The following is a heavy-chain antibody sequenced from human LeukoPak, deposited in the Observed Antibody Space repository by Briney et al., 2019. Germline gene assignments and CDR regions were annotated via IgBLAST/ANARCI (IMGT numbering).Heavy chain of an antibody. Sequence: SETLSLTCAVYGGSFSGCYWSWIRQPPGKGLEWIGEINHSGSTNYNPSLKSRVTVSVDTSKNQFSLKLSYLTAADTAVYYCARVAVAGIEYFQHWGQGTLVTVSS. CDR3: ARVAVAGIEYFQH. D-gene: IGHD6-19*01. CDR2: INHSGST. J-gene: IGHJ1*01. CDR1: GGSFSGCY. V-gene: IGHV4-34*01.